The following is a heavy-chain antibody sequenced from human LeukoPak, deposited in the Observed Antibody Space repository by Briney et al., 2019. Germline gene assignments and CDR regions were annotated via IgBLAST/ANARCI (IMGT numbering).Heavy chain of an antibody. CDR2: ISAYNGNT. CDR3: ASTRTTRRHYDFWSGYPPGMDV. CDR1: VYTFTSYG. J-gene: IGHJ6*02. V-gene: IGHV1-18*01. D-gene: IGHD3-3*01. Sequence: ASVNVSFKASVYTFTSYGISGVRQAPGQGLEWMGWISAYNGNTKYAQKLQGRVTMTTDTSTSTAYMELRSLRSDDTAVYYCASTRTTRRHYDFWSGYPPGMDVWGQGTTVTVSS.